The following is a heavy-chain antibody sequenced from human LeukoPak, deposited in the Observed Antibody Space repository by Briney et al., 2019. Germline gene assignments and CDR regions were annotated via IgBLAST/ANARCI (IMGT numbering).Heavy chain of an antibody. J-gene: IGHJ4*02. CDR2: INSGGSAI. Sequence: PGGSLRLSCAASGFTFNSYEMNWVRQAPGEGVEWVSYINSGGSAIYYADSVKGRFTISRDNAKNSLYLQMNSLRADDTAVYYCARGGSYVHYWGQGTLVTVSS. V-gene: IGHV3-48*03. CDR3: ARGGSYVHY. CDR1: GFTFNSYE. D-gene: IGHD1-26*01.